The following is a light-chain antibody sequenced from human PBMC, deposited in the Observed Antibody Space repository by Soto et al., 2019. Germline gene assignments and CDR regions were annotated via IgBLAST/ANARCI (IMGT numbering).Light chain of an antibody. V-gene: IGLV1-44*01. Sequence: QSVLTQPPSASGTPGQRVTISCSGSTSNIGSKTVSWYQQLPASASRVLIDNNNERPSRVPDRFSGSKSGTSASVAISGLQSEDEADYYCATWDDSLPAVFGGGTKLTV. CDR2: NNN. CDR3: ATWDDSLPAV. CDR1: TSNIGSKT. J-gene: IGLJ2*01.